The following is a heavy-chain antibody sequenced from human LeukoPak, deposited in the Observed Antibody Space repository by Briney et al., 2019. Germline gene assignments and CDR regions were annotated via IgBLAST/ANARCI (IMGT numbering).Heavy chain of an antibody. J-gene: IGHJ4*02. V-gene: IGHV4-30-4*01. Sequence: SETLSLTCTVSGGSISSGDYYWSRIRQPPGKGLEWIGYIYYSGSTYYNPSLKSRVTISVDTSKNQFSLKLSSVTAADTAVYYCARYSLGYCSSTSCYTNFDYWGQGTLVTVSS. CDR1: GGSISSGDYY. D-gene: IGHD2-2*02. CDR2: IYYSGST. CDR3: ARYSLGYCSSTSCYTNFDY.